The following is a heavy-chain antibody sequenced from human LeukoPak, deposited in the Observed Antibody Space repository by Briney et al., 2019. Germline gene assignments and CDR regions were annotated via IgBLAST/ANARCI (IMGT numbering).Heavy chain of an antibody. J-gene: IGHJ4*02. CDR2: INHAGTT. CDR1: GGSVNSKNW. V-gene: IGHV4-4*02. D-gene: IGHD3-10*01. Sequence: PSETLSLTCTVSGGSVNSKNWWNWVRQPPEKGLEWIGDINHAGTTNYNPSLESRVTISIDKSKNRFSLRLTSVAAADPAVYYCATDLGEGGNWGQGTLVTVSS. CDR3: ATDLGEGGN.